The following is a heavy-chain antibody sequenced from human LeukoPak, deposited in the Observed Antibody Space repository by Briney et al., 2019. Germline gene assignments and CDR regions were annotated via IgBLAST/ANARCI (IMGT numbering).Heavy chain of an antibody. J-gene: IGHJ4*02. CDR1: GFTFSNLW. CDR2: RRQDGKEK. D-gene: IGHD3-22*01. Sequence: GGSLRLSCAASGFTFSNLWMSWVGQAPGKGREWVANRRQDGKEKYYLDSVKGRFTISRDNAKNSLYLQMNSLRADATAVYYCANYYYDSTSYPYWGQGTLVTVSS. CDR3: ANYYYDSTSYPY. V-gene: IGHV3-7*01.